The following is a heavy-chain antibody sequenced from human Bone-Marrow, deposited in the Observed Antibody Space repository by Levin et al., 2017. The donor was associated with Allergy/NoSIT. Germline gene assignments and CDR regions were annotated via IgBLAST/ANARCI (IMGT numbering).Heavy chain of an antibody. CDR1: GFTFRGYG. CDR2: ISSDSSDL. Sequence: ETLSLTCAASGFTFRGYGFHWVRQAPGKGLEWISSISSDSSDLYYADSVKGRFTISRDNAKNSLNLQVSSLRAEDTAVYHCVRGIIGDVRVAHKEAFDVWGQGTMVTVSS. V-gene: IGHV3-21*01. J-gene: IGHJ3*01. CDR3: VRGIIGDVRVAHKEAFDV. D-gene: IGHD2/OR15-2a*01.